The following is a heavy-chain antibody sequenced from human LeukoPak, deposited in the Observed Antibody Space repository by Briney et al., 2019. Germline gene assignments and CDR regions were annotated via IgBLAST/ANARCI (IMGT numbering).Heavy chain of an antibody. CDR1: GFTFSTYA. J-gene: IGHJ4*02. D-gene: IGHD3-22*01. CDR3: ARSEDYYDSSGYVNMYDY. CDR2: ISSNGGSP. V-gene: IGHV3-64*01. Sequence: GGSLRLSCAASGFTFSTYAMHWVRQAPGKGLEYVSAISSNGGSPYYASSVKGRFTISGDNSKNTLYLQMGSLRAEDMAVYYCARSEDYYDSSGYVNMYDYWGQGTLVTVSS.